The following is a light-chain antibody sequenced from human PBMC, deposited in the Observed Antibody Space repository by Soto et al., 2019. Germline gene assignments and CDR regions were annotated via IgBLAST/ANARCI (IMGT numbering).Light chain of an antibody. CDR1: QSLLYSNGYNY. Sequence: DLVMTQSPLSLPVTPGEPASISCRSSQSLLYSNGYNYLDWYLQKPGQSPQLLIYLGSNRASGVPDRFSGSGSGTDFTLKISRVEAEDVGVYYCMQALQTPRTFGQGTKLAIK. CDR2: LGS. J-gene: IGKJ2*01. CDR3: MQALQTPRT. V-gene: IGKV2-28*01.